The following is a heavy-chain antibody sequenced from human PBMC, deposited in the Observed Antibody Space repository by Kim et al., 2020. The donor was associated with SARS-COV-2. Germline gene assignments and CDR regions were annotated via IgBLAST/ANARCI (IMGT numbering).Heavy chain of an antibody. D-gene: IGHD3-10*01. CDR1: GYTFSGHH. CDR2: INPSGGGT. V-gene: IGHV1-46*01. J-gene: IGHJ6*02. Sequence: ASVKVSCKASGYTFSGHHMHWVRQAPGQGLECMGLINPSGGGTSYAQRFQGRVTMTSDTSTSMVYMELRDLRYEDTAIYYCARANSGALDVWGQGTTAIVSS. CDR3: ARANSGALDV.